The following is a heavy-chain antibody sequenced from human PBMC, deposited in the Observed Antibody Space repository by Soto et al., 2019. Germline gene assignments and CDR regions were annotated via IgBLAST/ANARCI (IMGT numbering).Heavy chain of an antibody. D-gene: IGHD3-10*01. CDR1: GYTFTSYA. V-gene: IGHV1-3*01. CDR2: INAGNGNT. Sequence: ASVKVSCKASGYTFTSYAMHWVRQAPGQRLEWMGWINAGNGNTKYSQKFQGRVTITRDTSASTAYMELSSLRSEDTAVYYCAREGVYGSGNSGYYGMDVWGQGTTVTVSS. J-gene: IGHJ6*02. CDR3: AREGVYGSGNSGYYGMDV.